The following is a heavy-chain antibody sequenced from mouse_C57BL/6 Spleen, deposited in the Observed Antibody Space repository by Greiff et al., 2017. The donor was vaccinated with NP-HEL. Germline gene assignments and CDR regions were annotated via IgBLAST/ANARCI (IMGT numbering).Heavy chain of an antibody. CDR1: GYTFTSYW. D-gene: IGHD1-1*01. V-gene: IGHV1-55*01. Sequence: VQLQQSGAELVKPGASVKMSCKASGYTFTSYWITWVKQRPGQGLEWIGDIYPGSGSTNYNEKFKSKATLTVDTSSSTAYMQLSSLTSEDSAVYYCARGDYYGSSYVDYYAMDYWGQGTSVTVSS. J-gene: IGHJ4*01. CDR3: ARGDYYGSSYVDYYAMDY. CDR2: IYPGSGST.